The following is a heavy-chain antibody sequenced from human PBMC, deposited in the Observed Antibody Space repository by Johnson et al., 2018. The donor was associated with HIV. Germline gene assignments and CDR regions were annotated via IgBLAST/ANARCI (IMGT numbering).Heavy chain of an antibody. Sequence: QVQLVESGGGVVQPGRSLRLSCAASGFTFSNYGMHWVRQAPGKGLEWVAVISHDGSNKKYADSVKGRFTISRDNSKNSLYLQINSLRAEDRAFYYCGRDETQRRYALTAFNMWGQGEMVTVSS. D-gene: IGHD6-25*01. CDR3: GRDETQRRYALTAFNM. V-gene: IGHV3-30*03. J-gene: IGHJ3*02. CDR2: ISHDGSNK. CDR1: GFTFSNYG.